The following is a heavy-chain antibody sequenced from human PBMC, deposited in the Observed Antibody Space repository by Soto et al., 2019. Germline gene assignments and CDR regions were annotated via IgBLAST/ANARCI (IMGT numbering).Heavy chain of an antibody. V-gene: IGHV4-30-4*01. CDR2: IYYSGST. Sequence: QVQLQESGPGLVKPSQTLSLTCTVSGGSISSGDYYWSWIRQPPGKGLEWIGYIYYSGSTYYNPSLTSRVTISVDTSKNQFSLKLSSVTAADTAVYYCARDRDSSGYYYGYWGQGTLVTVSS. CDR1: GGSISSGDYY. CDR3: ARDRDSSGYYYGY. J-gene: IGHJ4*02. D-gene: IGHD3-22*01.